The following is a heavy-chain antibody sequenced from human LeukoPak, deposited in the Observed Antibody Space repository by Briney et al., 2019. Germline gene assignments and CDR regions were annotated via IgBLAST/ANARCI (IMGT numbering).Heavy chain of an antibody. CDR1: GGSISSGGYS. CDR2: IYHSGST. J-gene: IGHJ4*02. CDR3: VRNYYDSSGYYRYFGY. V-gene: IGHV4-30-2*01. Sequence: SETLSLTCAVSGGSISSGGYSWSWIRQPPGKGLEWLGYIYHSGSTYYNPSLKSRVTIPVDRSKNQFSLKLSSVTAADTAVYYCVRNYYDSSGYYRYFGYWGQGTLVTVSS. D-gene: IGHD3-22*01.